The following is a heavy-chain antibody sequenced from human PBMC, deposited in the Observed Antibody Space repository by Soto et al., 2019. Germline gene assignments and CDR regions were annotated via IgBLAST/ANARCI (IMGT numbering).Heavy chain of an antibody. CDR3: ARDVATRGWLSP. CDR2: IYYSGST. Sequence: QVQLQESGPGLVKPSETLSLTCTVSGGSMTSYYWNWIRQPPRKGLEWIGYIYYSGSTNYNPSLKSRVTISVDTSKNQFSLKLTSVTAADTAIYYCARDVATRGWLSPCGQGTLVTVSS. J-gene: IGHJ5*02. V-gene: IGHV4-59*01. D-gene: IGHD5-12*01. CDR1: GGSMTSYY.